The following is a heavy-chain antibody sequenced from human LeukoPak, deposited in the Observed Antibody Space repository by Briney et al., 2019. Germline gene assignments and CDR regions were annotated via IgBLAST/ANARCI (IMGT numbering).Heavy chain of an antibody. J-gene: IGHJ6*03. CDR2: MFYSGNT. CDR1: GGSISSTSYY. V-gene: IGHV4-39*02. CDR3: ARLRCSAGTCYSGYYYYIDV. Sequence: SETLSLTCTVSGGSISSTSYYWGWIRQPPGKGLEWIGSMFYSGNTYYNLSVRSRVTISVDTSKNHFSLRLSSVTAADTAVYYCARLRCSAGTCYSGYYYYIDVWGKGTTVTISS. D-gene: IGHD2-15*01.